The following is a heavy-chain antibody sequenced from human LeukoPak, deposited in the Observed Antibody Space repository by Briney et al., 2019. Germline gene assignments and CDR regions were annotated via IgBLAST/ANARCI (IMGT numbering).Heavy chain of an antibody. CDR2: TRFDDSYK. J-gene: IGHJ4*02. CDR1: GFSFSSSG. CDR3: TRGPDYYDSSGLDY. Sequence: AGGSLRLSCAASGFSFSSSGMHWVRQAPGKGPEWVAFTRFDDSYKAYGDSVKGRFTISRDNSKNTLYLQMDSLRSDDTAVYYCTRGPDYYDSSGLDYWGQGTLVTVSS. V-gene: IGHV3-30*02. D-gene: IGHD3-22*01.